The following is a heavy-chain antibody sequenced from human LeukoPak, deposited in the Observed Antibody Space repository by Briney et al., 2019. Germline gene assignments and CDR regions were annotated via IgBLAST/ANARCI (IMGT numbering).Heavy chain of an antibody. CDR2: ISGSGGST. V-gene: IGHV3-23*01. CDR3: AKSPSISGARRDTGWFDP. Sequence: PGGSLRLSCAASGFTFSTYAVNWVRQAPGKGLEWVSTISGSGGSTYYADSVKGRFTISRDNSKNTLYLQMNSLRAEDTAVYYCAKSPSISGARRDTGWFDPWGQGTLVTVSS. J-gene: IGHJ5*02. D-gene: IGHD3-10*01. CDR1: GFTFSTYA.